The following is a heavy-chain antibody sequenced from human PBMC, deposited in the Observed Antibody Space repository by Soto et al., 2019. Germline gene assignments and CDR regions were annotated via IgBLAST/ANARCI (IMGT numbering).Heavy chain of an antibody. Sequence: GGSLRLSCTSSGFTFSNAWMNWVRQAPGKGLEWVGRIKSKTDGGTTDYAAPVKGRFTISRDDSKNTLYLQMNSLKTEDTAVYYCTTAYDFWSGYYGYWGQGTLVTVSS. D-gene: IGHD3-3*01. CDR2: IKSKTDGGTT. CDR3: TTAYDFWSGYYGY. CDR1: GFTFSNAW. V-gene: IGHV3-15*07. J-gene: IGHJ4*02.